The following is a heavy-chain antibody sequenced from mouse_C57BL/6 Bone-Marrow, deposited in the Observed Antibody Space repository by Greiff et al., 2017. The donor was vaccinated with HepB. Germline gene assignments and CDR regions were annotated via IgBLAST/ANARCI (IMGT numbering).Heavy chain of an antibody. D-gene: IGHD1-1*01. J-gene: IGHJ4*01. Sequence: VKLVESGPGLVAPSQSLSITCTVSGFSLTSYGVHWVRQPPGKGLEWLVVIWSDGSTTYNSALKSRLSISKDNSKSQVFLKMNSLQTDDTAMYYCASGGIYYYGSSYAMDYWGQGTSVTVSS. CDR2: IWSDGST. V-gene: IGHV2-6*03. CDR1: GFSLTSYG. CDR3: ASGGIYYYGSSYAMDY.